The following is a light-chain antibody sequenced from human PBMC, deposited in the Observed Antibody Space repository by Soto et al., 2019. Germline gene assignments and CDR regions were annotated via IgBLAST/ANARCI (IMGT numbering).Light chain of an antibody. CDR1: SSDVGGYNF. Sequence: QSVLTQPPSASGSPGQSVTISCTGTSSDVGGYNFVSWYQQHPGKAPKLIIYEVNKRPSGVPDRFSASKSGNTASLTVSGLQAEDEADYYCSSYAGTNNRYVFGTGTQPTVL. J-gene: IGLJ1*01. V-gene: IGLV2-8*01. CDR3: SSYAGTNNRYV. CDR2: EVN.